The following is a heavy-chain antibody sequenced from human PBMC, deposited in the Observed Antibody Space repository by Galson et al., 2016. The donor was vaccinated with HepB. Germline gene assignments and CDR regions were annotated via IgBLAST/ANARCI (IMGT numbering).Heavy chain of an antibody. Sequence: TLSLTCTVSGGSISTSSFYWGWIRQPPGKGLEWIGNILYSGTTYNNPSLKSRVTITVDTSKNQFSLKLTSVTAADTAVYYCARTGRSGSSYCGIQGTFDVWDQGTMVTVAS. V-gene: IGHV4-39*01. CDR1: GGSISTSSFY. D-gene: IGHD5-18*01. CDR2: ILYSGTT. CDR3: ARTGRSGSSYCGIQGTFDV. J-gene: IGHJ3*01.